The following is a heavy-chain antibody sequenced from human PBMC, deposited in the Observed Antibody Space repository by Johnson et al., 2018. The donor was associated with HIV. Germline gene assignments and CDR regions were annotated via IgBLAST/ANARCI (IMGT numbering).Heavy chain of an antibody. CDR2: ISRSGSIM. CDR3: ARGSYNFWSGERDAFDI. CDR1: GFTFSDYY. D-gene: IGHD3-3*01. Sequence: QVQLVESGGGLVKPGGSLRLSCAASGFTFSDYYMSWIRQAPGKGLEWVSYISRSGSIMYYVASVKGRFTISRDNSKNTLYLQMNSRGAVDAAGYYCARGSYNFWSGERDAFDIWGQGTMVTVSS. J-gene: IGHJ3*02. V-gene: IGHV3-11*04.